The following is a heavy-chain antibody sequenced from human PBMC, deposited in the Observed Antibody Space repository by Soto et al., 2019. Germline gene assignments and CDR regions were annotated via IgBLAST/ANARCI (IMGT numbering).Heavy chain of an antibody. D-gene: IGHD4-17*01. CDR3: ARGGDYGYFDY. CDR2: IWYDGSNK. J-gene: IGHJ4*02. V-gene: IGHV3-33*01. CDR1: GFIFSSYG. Sequence: QVQLVESGGGVVQPGRSLRLSCAASGFIFSSYGMHWVRQAPGKGLEWVAVIWYDGSNKYYADSVKGRFTISRDNSKNTLYLQMNSLRAEDTAVYYCARGGDYGYFDYWGQGTLVTVSS.